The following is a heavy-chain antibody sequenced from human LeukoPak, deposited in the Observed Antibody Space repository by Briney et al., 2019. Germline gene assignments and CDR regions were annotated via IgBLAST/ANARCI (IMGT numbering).Heavy chain of an antibody. Sequence: GGSLRLSCAASGFTFSSYGVHWVRQAPGKGLEWVAVISYDGSNKYYADSVKGRFTISRDNSKNTLYLQMNSLRAEDTAVYYCAREALLPREQPPYYFDYWGQGTLVTVSS. V-gene: IGHV3-30*03. J-gene: IGHJ4*02. CDR1: GFTFSSYG. CDR2: ISYDGSNK. CDR3: AREALLPREQPPYYFDY. D-gene: IGHD1/OR15-1a*01.